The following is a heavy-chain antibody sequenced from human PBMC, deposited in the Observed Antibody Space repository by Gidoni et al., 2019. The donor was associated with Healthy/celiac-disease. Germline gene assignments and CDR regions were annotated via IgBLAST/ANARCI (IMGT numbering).Heavy chain of an antibody. CDR2: INHSGST. CDR3: ARAPAGNCDFWSGNPFDY. CDR1: GSFSGYY. J-gene: IGHJ4*02. Sequence: GSFSGYYWSWIRQPPGKGLEWIGEINHSGSTNYNPSLKSRVTISVDTSKNQSSLKLSSVTAADTAVYYCARAPAGNCDFWSGNPFDYWGQGTLVTVSS. V-gene: IGHV4-34*01. D-gene: IGHD3-3*01.